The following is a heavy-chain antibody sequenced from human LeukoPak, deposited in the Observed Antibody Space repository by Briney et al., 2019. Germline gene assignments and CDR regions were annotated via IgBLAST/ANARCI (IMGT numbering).Heavy chain of an antibody. V-gene: IGHV3-48*01. Sequence: GGSLRLSCAASGFTFSSYSMNWVRQAPGKGLEWVSYINSSSSTIYYADSVKGRFTISRDNAKNSLYLQMNSLRAEDTAVYYCARDQSGYDILTGYYQGGNDYWGQGTLVTVSS. D-gene: IGHD3-9*01. J-gene: IGHJ4*02. CDR3: ARDQSGYDILTGYYQGGNDY. CDR1: GFTFSSYS. CDR2: INSSSSTI.